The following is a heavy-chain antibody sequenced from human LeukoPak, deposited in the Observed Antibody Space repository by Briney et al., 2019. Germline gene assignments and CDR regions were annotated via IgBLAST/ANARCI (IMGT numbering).Heavy chain of an antibody. CDR1: GGSISSGSYY. D-gene: IGHD6-19*01. J-gene: IGHJ4*02. CDR3: ARAHKYSSGWLDY. V-gene: IGHV4-61*02. Sequence: SETLSLTCTVSGGSISSGSYYWSWIRQPAGKGLEWIGRIYTSGSTNYNPSLKSRVTIPVDTSKNQFSLKPSSVTAADTAVYYCARAHKYSSGWLDYWGQGTLVTVSS. CDR2: IYTSGST.